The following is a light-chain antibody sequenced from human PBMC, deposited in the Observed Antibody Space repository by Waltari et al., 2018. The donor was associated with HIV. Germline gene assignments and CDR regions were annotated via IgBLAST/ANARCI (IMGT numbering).Light chain of an antibody. V-gene: IGKV1-39*01. CDR3: QQSHNIPLT. J-gene: IGKJ1*01. CDR1: QNIGDY. Sequence: DIQMTQSPSSLSASVGDRVTITCRASQNIGDYLNWYHQKPGKAPQLLISGASSLQSGVPSRFRGIGSGTEFTLTISSLQPEDFATYFCQQSHNIPLTFGQGTKVEVK. CDR2: GAS.